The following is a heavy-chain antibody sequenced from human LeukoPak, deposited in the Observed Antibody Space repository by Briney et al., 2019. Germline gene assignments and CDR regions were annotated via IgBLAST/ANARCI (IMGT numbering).Heavy chain of an antibody. D-gene: IGHD2-2*02. CDR3: ARRKRGPWCSSTSCYRLGSGYFDY. Sequence: SETLSLTCAVYGGSFSGYYWSWIRQPPGKGLEWTGEINHSGSTNYNPSLKSRVTISVDTSKNQFSLKLSSVTAADTAVYYCARRKRGPWCSSTSCYRLGSGYFDYWGQGTLVTVSS. CDR1: GGSFSGYY. CDR2: INHSGST. J-gene: IGHJ4*02. V-gene: IGHV4-34*01.